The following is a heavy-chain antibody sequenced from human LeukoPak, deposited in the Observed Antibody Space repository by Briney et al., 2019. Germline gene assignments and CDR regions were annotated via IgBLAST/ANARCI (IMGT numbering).Heavy chain of an antibody. CDR3: ARVIAAAGTPPDY. D-gene: IGHD6-13*01. J-gene: IGHJ4*02. Sequence: GESLKISCKGSGYSFTSYWIGWVRQMPGKGLEWMGIIYPGDSDTRYSPSFQGQVTISADKSISTAYLQRSSLKASDTAMYYCARVIAAAGTPPDYWGQGTLVTVSS. CDR2: IYPGDSDT. V-gene: IGHV5-51*01. CDR1: GYSFTSYW.